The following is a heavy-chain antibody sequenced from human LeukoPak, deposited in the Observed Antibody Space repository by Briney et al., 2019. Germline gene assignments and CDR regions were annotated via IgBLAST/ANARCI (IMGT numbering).Heavy chain of an antibody. J-gene: IGHJ4*02. Sequence: GGSLRLSCAASGLTFSNYWMDWVCQAPGKGLEWVANIKQDGSEKNYVDSVKGRFIISRDNAKNSLYLQMNTLRADDTAVYYCARDGFGTGSNWGQGTLVTVSS. V-gene: IGHV3-7*03. CDR1: GLTFSNYW. CDR3: ARDGFGTGSN. CDR2: IKQDGSEK. D-gene: IGHD3-16*01.